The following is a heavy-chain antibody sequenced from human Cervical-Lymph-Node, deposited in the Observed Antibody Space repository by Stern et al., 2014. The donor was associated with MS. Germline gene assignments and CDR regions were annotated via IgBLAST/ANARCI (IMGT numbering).Heavy chain of an antibody. CDR2: ISSGSSYT. CDR3: ARGLRGVIPYYNYGMDV. CDR1: GFTFSDYN. Sequence: EVQLVESGGGLVKPGGSLRLSCAASGFTFSDYNMNWVRQAPGKGLQWVSSISSGSSYTYYAGSVKGRFTISRDNAKNSRSLQMTSLRGEDAAVYYWARGLRGVIPYYNYGMDVWGQGTPVPVSS. D-gene: IGHD3-10*01. J-gene: IGHJ6*02. V-gene: IGHV3-21*01.